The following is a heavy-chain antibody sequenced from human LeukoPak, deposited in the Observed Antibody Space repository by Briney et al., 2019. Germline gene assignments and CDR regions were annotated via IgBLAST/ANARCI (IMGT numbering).Heavy chain of an antibody. CDR1: GGSISSGGYS. D-gene: IGHD6-13*01. CDR3: ARAKAGGYFDY. J-gene: IGHJ4*02. Sequence: SETLSLTRAVSGGSISSGGYSWSWIRQPPGKGLEWIGYIYHSGSTYYNPSLKSRVTISVDRSKNQFSLKLSSVTAADTAVYYCARAKAGGYFDYWGQGTLVTVSS. V-gene: IGHV4-30-2*01. CDR2: IYHSGST.